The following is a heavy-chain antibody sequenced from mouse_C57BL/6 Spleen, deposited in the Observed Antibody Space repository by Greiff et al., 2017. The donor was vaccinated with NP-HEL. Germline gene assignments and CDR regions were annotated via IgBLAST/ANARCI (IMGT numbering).Heavy chain of an antibody. D-gene: IGHD2-1*01. CDR3: ARGGIYYGNYGYFDV. Sequence: EVQLQQSGPELVKPGASVKIPCKASGYTFTDYNMDWVKQSHGKSLEWIGDINPNNGGTIYNQKFKGKATLTVDKSSSTAYMELRSLTSEDTAVYYCARGGIYYGNYGYFDVWGTGTTVTVSS. CDR2: INPNNGGT. V-gene: IGHV1-18*01. J-gene: IGHJ1*03. CDR1: GYTFTDYN.